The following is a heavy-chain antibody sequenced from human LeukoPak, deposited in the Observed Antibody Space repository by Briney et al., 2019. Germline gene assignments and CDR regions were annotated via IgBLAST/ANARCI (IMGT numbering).Heavy chain of an antibody. V-gene: IGHV1-3*04. J-gene: IGHJ1*01. CDR2: INTGNGNT. D-gene: IGHD3-22*01. CDR3: ARVPLHDDSRHYYPH. CDR1: GYTFTNYG. Sequence: ASVKVSCKTSGYTFTNYGMHWVRQAPRQSPEWMGWINTGNGNTKSSQKFQDRVTLTRDTSASTGYMELNSLSSVDTAVYYCARVPLHDDSRHYYPHWGQGTPVTVSS.